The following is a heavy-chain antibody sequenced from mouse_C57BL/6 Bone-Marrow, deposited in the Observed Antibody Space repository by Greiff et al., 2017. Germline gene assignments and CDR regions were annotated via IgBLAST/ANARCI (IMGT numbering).Heavy chain of an antibody. Sequence: QVQLQQPGAELVKPGASVKLSCKASGYTFTSYWMHWVKQRPGQGLEWIGMIHPNSGSTNYNEKFKSKATLTVDKSSSTAYMQLSSLTSEDSAVYYCARDTTVVDSFDYWGQGTTLTVSS. V-gene: IGHV1-64*01. CDR3: ARDTTVVDSFDY. CDR1: GYTFTSYW. D-gene: IGHD1-1*01. CDR2: IHPNSGST. J-gene: IGHJ2*01.